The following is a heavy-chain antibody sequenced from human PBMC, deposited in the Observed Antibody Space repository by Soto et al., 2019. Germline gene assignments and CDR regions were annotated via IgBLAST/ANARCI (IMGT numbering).Heavy chain of an antibody. CDR2: TYYRSKWYN. CDR1: GDSVSSNSAA. Sequence: SQTLSLTCAISGDSVSSNSAAWNWIRQSPSRGLEWLGRTYYRSKWYNDYAVSVKSRITINPDTSKNQFSLQPNSVTPEDTAVYYFASSVSSCSLSNFVYWGEGTLVTVYS. V-gene: IGHV6-1*01. J-gene: IGHJ4*02. CDR3: ASSVSSCSLSNFVY. D-gene: IGHD6-13*01.